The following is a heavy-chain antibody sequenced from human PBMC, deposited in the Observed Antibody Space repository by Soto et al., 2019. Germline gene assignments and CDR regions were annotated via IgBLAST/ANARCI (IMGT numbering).Heavy chain of an antibody. J-gene: IGHJ6*02. D-gene: IGHD3-22*01. CDR2: IYYSGST. Sequence: SETLSLTCTVSGGSIANGGYYWSWIRQHPGKGLEWIGYIYYSGSTYYNPSLKSRVIISLDTSENQFSLRLSSVTAADTAVYYCARDPLFYDSGGYYDGRPYGMDVWGQGTTVTVPS. CDR3: ARDPLFYDSGGYYDGRPYGMDV. V-gene: IGHV4-31*03. CDR1: GGSIANGGYY.